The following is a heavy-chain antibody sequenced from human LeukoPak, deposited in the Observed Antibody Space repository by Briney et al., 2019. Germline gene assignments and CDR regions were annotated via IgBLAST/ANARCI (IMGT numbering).Heavy chain of an antibody. J-gene: IGHJ6*03. Sequence: SETLSLTCAVYGGSFSGYYWSWIRQPPGKGLEWIGEINHSGSTNYNPSLKSRVTISVDTSKNQFSLKLSSVTAADTAVYYCAREKGYYYYYMDVWGKGTTVTTSS. CDR1: GGSFSGYY. CDR2: INHSGST. CDR3: AREKGYYYYYMDV. V-gene: IGHV4-34*01.